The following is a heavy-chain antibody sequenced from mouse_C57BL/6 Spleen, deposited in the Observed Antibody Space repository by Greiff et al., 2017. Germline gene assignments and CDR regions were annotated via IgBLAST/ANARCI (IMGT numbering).Heavy chain of an antibody. CDR1: GYTFTSYT. J-gene: IGHJ2*01. D-gene: IGHD1-1*01. CDR3: AGGVLELDY. V-gene: IGHV1-4*01. Sequence: QVQLQQSGAELARPGASVKMSCKASGYTFTSYTMHWVKQRPGQGLEWIGYINPSNGYTKYNQKFKDKATLTADKSSSTAYMQLSSLTSEDSAVYYCAGGVLELDYWGQGTTLTVSS. CDR2: INPSNGYT.